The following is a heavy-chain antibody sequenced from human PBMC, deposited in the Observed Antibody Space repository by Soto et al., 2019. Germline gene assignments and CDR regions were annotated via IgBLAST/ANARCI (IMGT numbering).Heavy chain of an antibody. CDR2: INHSGST. J-gene: IGHJ6*02. Sequence: PSETLSLTGAVYGGSYSGYYWSGIRQPPGKGLEGIGEINHSGSTNYNPSLKSRVTISVDTSKNQFSLKLSSVTAADTAVYYCARGLDDYVWGNQPVSLWGQGTTVTVSS. CDR3: ARGLDDYVWGNQPVSL. V-gene: IGHV4-34*01. CDR1: GGSYSGYY. D-gene: IGHD3-16*01.